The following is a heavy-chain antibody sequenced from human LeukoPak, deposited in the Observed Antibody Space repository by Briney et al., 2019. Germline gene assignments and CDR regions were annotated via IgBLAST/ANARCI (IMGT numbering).Heavy chain of an antibody. CDR3: ARHGSIGGWYGFDAFDI. D-gene: IGHD6-19*01. J-gene: IGHJ3*02. Sequence: SETLSLTCAVYGGSFSGYYWSWIRQPPGKGLEWIGSIYYSGSTYYNPSLKSRVTISVDTSKNQFSLKLSSVTAADTAVYYCARHGSIGGWYGFDAFDIWGQGTMVTVSS. CDR2: IYYSGST. V-gene: IGHV4-34*01. CDR1: GGSFSGYY.